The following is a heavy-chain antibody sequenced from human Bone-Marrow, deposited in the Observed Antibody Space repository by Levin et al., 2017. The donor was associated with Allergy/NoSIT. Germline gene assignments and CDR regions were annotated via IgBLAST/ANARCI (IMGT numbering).Heavy chain of an antibody. J-gene: IGHJ3*01. V-gene: IGHV3-23*01. Sequence: GGSLRLSCAASGFTFSRYGMSWVRQAPGKGLEWVSALSGSGGSTYYADSVKGRFTVSSDNSKNTLFLQMNSLRVEDTAGYYCAKDRGWYGDALDTWGPGTMVTVSS. CDR1: GFTFSRYG. D-gene: IGHD6-19*01. CDR3: AKDRGWYGDALDT. CDR2: LSGSGGST.